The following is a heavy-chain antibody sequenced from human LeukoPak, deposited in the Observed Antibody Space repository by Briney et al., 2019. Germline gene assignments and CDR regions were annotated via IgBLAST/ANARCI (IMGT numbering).Heavy chain of an antibody. CDR1: GFTLSRYD. CDR3: ARDRGYCSGGSCYSAFDY. Sequence: GRSLILSCAASGFTLSRYDMHWVRQAPGKGLEWVAIISYDGSDKYYADSVKGRFTISRDNSKNTLYVQMNSLGPEDTALYYCARDRGYCSGGSCYSAFDYWGQGTLVTVPS. J-gene: IGHJ4*02. CDR2: ISYDGSDK. D-gene: IGHD2-15*01. V-gene: IGHV3-30*04.